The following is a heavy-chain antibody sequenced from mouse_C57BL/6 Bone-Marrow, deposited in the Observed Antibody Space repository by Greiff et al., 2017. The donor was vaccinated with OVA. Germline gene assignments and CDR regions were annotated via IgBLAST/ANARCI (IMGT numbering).Heavy chain of an antibody. D-gene: IGHD1-1*01. Sequence: EVKVVESGGGLVKPGGSLKLSCAASGFTFSSYAMSWVRQTPEKRLEWVATISDGGSYTYYPDNVKGRFTISRDNAKNNLYLQMSHLKSEDTAMYYCAREVYYYGSSYYAMDYWGQGTSVTVSS. CDR1: GFTFSSYA. J-gene: IGHJ4*01. CDR3: AREVYYYGSSYYAMDY. CDR2: ISDGGSYT. V-gene: IGHV5-4*01.